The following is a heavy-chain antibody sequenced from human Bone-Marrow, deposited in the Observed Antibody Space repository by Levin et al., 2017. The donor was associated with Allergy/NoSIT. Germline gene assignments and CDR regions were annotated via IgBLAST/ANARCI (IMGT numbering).Heavy chain of an antibody. J-gene: IGHJ4*02. V-gene: IGHV3-7*01. CDR2: INQVGSEK. CDR3: AKHGNYVFDY. D-gene: IGHD4-17*01. CDR1: GFTFSSYW. Sequence: GASVKVSCAASGFTFSSYWMGWVRQAPGKGLEWVANINQVGSEKYYVDSVKGRFTVSRDNAKNSLYLQMNSPRAEDTAVYYCAKHGNYVFDYWGQGALVTVSS.